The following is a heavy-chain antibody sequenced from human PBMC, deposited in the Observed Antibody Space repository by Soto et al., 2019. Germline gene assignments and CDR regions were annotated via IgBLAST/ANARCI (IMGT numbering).Heavy chain of an antibody. V-gene: IGHV3-30*18. D-gene: IGHD6-25*01. CDR2: ISYDGSNK. CDR1: GFTFSSYG. Sequence: LRLSCAASGFTFSSYGMHWVRQAPGKGLEWVAVISYDGSNKYYADSVKGRFTISRDNSKNTLYLQMNSLRAEDTAVYYCAKGHGSGWGQGTLVTVSS. CDR3: AKGHGSG. J-gene: IGHJ1*01.